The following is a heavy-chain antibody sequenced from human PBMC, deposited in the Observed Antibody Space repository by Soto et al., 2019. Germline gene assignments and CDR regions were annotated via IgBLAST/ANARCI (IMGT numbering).Heavy chain of an antibody. J-gene: IGHJ6*03. V-gene: IGHV4-59*12. CDR3: ARDGGVTPNYYYYMDV. CDR2: IYYSGST. CDR1: GGSISSYY. D-gene: IGHD2-21*02. Sequence: SETLSLTCTVSGGSISSYYWSWIRQPPGKGLEWIGYIYYSGSTNYNPSLKSRVTISVDTSKNQFSLKLSSVTAADTAVYYCARDGGVTPNYYYYMDVWGKGTTVTVSS.